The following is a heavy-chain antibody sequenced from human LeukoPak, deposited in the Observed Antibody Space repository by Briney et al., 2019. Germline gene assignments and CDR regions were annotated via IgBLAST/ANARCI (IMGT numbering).Heavy chain of an antibody. CDR1: GFTSANYA. CDR3: AKENSGKYPDY. D-gene: IGHD1-26*01. Sequence: GGSLRLSCTASGFTSANYAVSWVRQAPGKGLEWVSAITGSGGYTYCADSVKGRFTISRDDSKNTLYLQMNSLRAEDTAVYYCAKENSGKYPDYWGQGTLVTVSS. V-gene: IGHV3-23*01. J-gene: IGHJ4*02. CDR2: ITGSGGYT.